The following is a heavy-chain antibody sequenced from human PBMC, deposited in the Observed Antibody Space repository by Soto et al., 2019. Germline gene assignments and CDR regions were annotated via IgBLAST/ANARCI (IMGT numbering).Heavy chain of an antibody. V-gene: IGHV3-23*01. Sequence: LRLSCAASGFTFGTTDMSWVRQAPGEGLEWVSTIDGSGGITYYADSVKGRFTISRDNSRNTVYLQMNSLRGDDTALYYCVKNSGWFNTWGQGALVSVSS. J-gene: IGHJ5*02. CDR1: GFTFGTTD. D-gene: IGHD3-10*01. CDR2: IDGSGGIT. CDR3: VKNSGWFNT.